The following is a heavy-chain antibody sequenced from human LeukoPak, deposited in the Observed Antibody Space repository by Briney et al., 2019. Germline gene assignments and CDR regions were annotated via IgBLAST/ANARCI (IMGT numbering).Heavy chain of an antibody. CDR1: GFTFSSYG. D-gene: IGHD1-26*01. Sequence: GGSLRLSCAASGFTFSSYGMSWVRQAPGKGLEWVSAIGGRDGSTYYADSVKGRFTISRDNSKNTLYVQMNSLRAEDTAVYYCARESGSYRYWGQGTLVTVSS. J-gene: IGHJ4*02. CDR3: ARESGSYRY. CDR2: IGGRDGST. V-gene: IGHV3-23*01.